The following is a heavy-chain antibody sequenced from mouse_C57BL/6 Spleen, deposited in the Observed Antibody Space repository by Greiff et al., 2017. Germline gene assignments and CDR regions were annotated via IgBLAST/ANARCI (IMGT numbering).Heavy chain of an antibody. CDR1: GYTFTGYW. CDR2: ILPGSGST. D-gene: IGHD1-1*01. V-gene: IGHV1-9*01. J-gene: IGHJ2*01. CDR3: ARKGFYYYGSSLDY. Sequence: QVQLKQSGAELMKPGASVKLSCKATGYTFTGYWIEWVKQRPGHGLEWIGEILPGSGSTNYNEKFKGKTTFTADTSSNTAYMQLSSLTTEDSAIYYCARKGFYYYGSSLDYWGQGTTLTVSS.